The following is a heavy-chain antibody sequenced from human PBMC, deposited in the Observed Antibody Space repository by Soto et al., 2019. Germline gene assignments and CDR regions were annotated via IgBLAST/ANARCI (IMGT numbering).Heavy chain of an antibody. CDR2: ISYDGSNK. D-gene: IGHD2-21*02. V-gene: IGHV3-30*18. CDR1: GFTFSSYG. Sequence: QVQLVESGGGVVQPGRSLRLSCAASGFTFSSYGMHWVRQAPGKGLEWVAVISYDGSNKYYADSVKGRFTISRDNSKNTXXLQRNSLRAEDTAVYYCAKRSCGDCYSPSDDAFDSWGQGTMVTVSS. CDR3: AKRSCGDCYSPSDDAFDS. J-gene: IGHJ3*02.